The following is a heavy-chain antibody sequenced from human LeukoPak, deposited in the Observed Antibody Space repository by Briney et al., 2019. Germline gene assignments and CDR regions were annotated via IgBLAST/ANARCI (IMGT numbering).Heavy chain of an antibody. V-gene: IGHV1-18*01. CDR1: GGTFSSYA. J-gene: IGHJ4*02. CDR2: ISTYNGDT. D-gene: IGHD5-24*01. Sequence: GASVKVSCKASGGTFSSYAISWVRQAPGQGLEWMGWISTYNGDTDYAQKLQGRVTMTADTSTSTAYMELRSLRSDDTAVYYCARQSGDGYNLSFDYWGQGTLVTVSS. CDR3: ARQSGDGYNLSFDY.